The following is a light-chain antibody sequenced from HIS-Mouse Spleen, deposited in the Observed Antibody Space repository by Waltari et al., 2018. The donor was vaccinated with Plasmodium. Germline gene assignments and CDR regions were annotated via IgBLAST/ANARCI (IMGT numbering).Light chain of an antibody. Sequence: QSALTQPPSASGSPGQSVTISCTGTSSDVGGYNYVSWYQQHPGKAPKLMIYEVSKRPYGVPDRFPGSKAGNTASLTVSGLQAEDEADYYCSSYAGSNNLVFGGGTKLTVL. V-gene: IGLV2-8*01. CDR2: EVS. J-gene: IGLJ2*01. CDR1: SSDVGGYNY. CDR3: SSYAGSNNLV.